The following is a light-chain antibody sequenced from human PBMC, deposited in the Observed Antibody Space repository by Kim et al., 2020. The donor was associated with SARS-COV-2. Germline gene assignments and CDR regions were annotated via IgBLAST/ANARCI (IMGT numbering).Light chain of an antibody. CDR3: QAWDSSTGV. Sequence: SYELTQPPSVSVSPGQTASITCSGDKLGDKYACWYQQKPGQSPVLVIYQDSKRPSGIPELFSGPNSGNTATLTISGTQAMEEADYYCQAWDSSTGVFGGGTQLTVL. CDR2: QDS. CDR1: KLGDKY. V-gene: IGLV3-1*01. J-gene: IGLJ3*02.